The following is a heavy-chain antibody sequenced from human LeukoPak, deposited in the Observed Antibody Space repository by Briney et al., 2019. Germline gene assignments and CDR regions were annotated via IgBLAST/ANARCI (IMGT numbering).Heavy chain of an antibody. CDR3: ARGRYDFWSGYYDRFDP. Sequence: SETLSLNCTVSGGSISSYYWSWIRQPAGKGLKWIGRTYTSGSTNYNPSLKSRVTMSVDTSKNQFSLKLSSVTAADTAVYYCARGRYDFWSGYYDRFDPWGQGTLVTVSS. CDR2: TYTSGST. J-gene: IGHJ5*02. D-gene: IGHD3-3*01. V-gene: IGHV4-4*07. CDR1: GGSISSYY.